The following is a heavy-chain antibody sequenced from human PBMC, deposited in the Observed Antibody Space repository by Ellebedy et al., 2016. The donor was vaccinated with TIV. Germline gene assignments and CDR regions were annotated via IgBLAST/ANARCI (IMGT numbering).Heavy chain of an antibody. CDR3: ARNGDSDYRFEY. D-gene: IGHD4-17*01. CDR1: GGSISSGGYY. J-gene: IGHJ4*02. V-gene: IGHV4-31*03. Sequence: MPSETLSLTCTVSGGSISSGGYYRTWIRQNPGKGLEWIGYIFYSGSTYYNPSLKSRTTISVDTSKNQFSLKLSSVTAADTAVYYCARNGDSDYRFEYWGQGTLVTVSS. CDR2: IFYSGST.